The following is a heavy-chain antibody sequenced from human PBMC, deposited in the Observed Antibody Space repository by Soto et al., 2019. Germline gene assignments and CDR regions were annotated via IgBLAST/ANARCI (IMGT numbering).Heavy chain of an antibody. J-gene: IGHJ4*02. CDR2: ISYDGSNK. Sequence: GGSLRLSCAASGFIFSSYGMHWVRQAPGKGLEWVAVISYDGSNKYYADSVKGRFTISRDNSKNTLYLQMNSLRTEDTLVYYCAKGDPYPLLPIDYWGQGTLVTVSS. CDR1: GFIFSSYG. V-gene: IGHV3-30*18. D-gene: IGHD2-15*01. CDR3: AKGDPYPLLPIDY.